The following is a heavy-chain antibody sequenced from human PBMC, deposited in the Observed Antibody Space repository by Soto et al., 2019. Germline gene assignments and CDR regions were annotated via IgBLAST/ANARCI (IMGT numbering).Heavy chain of an antibody. D-gene: IGHD3-9*01. CDR1: GFPFDAYP. CDR2: ISWDGVRI. J-gene: IGHJ4*02. CDR3: VSDSYDVLTGQKRYVEA. V-gene: IGHV3-43*01. Sequence: GGSLRLSCAASGFPFDAYPLTWDRQGPGKGPQWISLISWDGVRILYSDSVKGRLTISRDNSKNCLYLQMSVLTTEDTALYYCVSDSYDVLTGQKRYVEAWGQGTLVTVSS.